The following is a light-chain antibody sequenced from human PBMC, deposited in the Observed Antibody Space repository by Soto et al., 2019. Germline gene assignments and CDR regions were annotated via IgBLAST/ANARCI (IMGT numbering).Light chain of an antibody. CDR3: SSYTSSSTYV. J-gene: IGLJ1*01. CDR1: SSDVGGYNY. Sequence: LTQPASVSGSPGQSITISCTGTSSDVGGYNYVSWYQQHPGKAPKLMIYEVSNRPPGVSNRFSGSKSGNTASLTISGLQAEDEADYYCSSYTSSSTYVFGTGTRSPS. CDR2: EVS. V-gene: IGLV2-14*01.